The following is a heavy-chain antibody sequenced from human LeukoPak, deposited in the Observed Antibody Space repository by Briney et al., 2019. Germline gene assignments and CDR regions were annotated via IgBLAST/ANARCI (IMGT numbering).Heavy chain of an antibody. CDR3: ARISSDYGDYFDYYYYYMDV. J-gene: IGHJ6*03. CDR2: INPSGGST. V-gene: IGHV1-46*01. CDR1: GYTFTSYY. Sequence: GASVKVSCKASGYTFTSYYMHWVRQAPGQGLEWMGIINPSGGSTSYAQKFQGRVTMTRDTSTSTVYMELSSLRSEDTAVYYCARISSDYGDYFDYYYYYMDVWGKGTTVTVSS. D-gene: IGHD4-17*01.